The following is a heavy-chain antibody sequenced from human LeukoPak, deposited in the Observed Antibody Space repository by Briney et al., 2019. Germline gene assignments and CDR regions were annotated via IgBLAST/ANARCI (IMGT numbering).Heavy chain of an antibody. CDR2: INPNSGGT. V-gene: IGHV1-2*02. CDR1: GYTFTDYY. Sequence: ASVKVSCKASGYTFTDYYIDWARQGPGQGLEWMGWINPNSGGTNYAQKFQGRVTMTRDTSISTVYMELSSLRSDDTAVYYCARALSLDYWGQGTLVAVSS. CDR3: ARALSLDY. J-gene: IGHJ4*02.